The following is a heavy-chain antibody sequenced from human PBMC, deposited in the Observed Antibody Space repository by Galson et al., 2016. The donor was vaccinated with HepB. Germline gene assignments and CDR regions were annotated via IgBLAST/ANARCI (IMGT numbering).Heavy chain of an antibody. V-gene: IGHV1-18*01. CDR3: AIQWRYDAFDI. CDR2: ISTYKGNT. Sequence: VKVSCKASGYSFTTYDIIWLRQAPGQGPERMGWISTYKGNTEYSQKFQGRVTMTTDTSTSTAYMELRSLRSDDTAMYFCAIQWRYDAFDIWGQGTMVTVSS. J-gene: IGHJ3*02. D-gene: IGHD2-8*01. CDR1: GYSFTTYD.